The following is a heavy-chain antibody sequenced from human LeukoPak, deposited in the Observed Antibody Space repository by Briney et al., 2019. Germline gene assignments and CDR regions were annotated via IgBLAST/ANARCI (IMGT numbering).Heavy chain of an antibody. CDR1: GFTFSSYW. V-gene: IGHV3-74*01. D-gene: IGHD4-17*01. CDR2: ISTDGSST. J-gene: IGHJ4*02. Sequence: PGGSLRLSCAGSGFTFSSYWIHWVRQAPGKGLVWVSRISTDGSSTSYAGSVRGRFTMSRDNAKNTLYLQMNSLRAEDTAVYYCARWLTVTPFDYWGQGTLVTVSS. CDR3: ARWLTVTPFDY.